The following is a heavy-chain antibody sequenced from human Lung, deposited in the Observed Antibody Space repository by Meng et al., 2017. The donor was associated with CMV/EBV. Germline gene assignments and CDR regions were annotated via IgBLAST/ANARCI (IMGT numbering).Heavy chain of an antibody. J-gene: IGHJ4*02. V-gene: IGHV3-11*04. CDR2: ISGDGSDL. D-gene: IGHD1-26*01. Sequence: GESXKISCAASGFPFSNYYMSWIRLAPGKGLEWISYISGDGSDLFYGDSVRGRFTISRDNAKNSLYLQINSLSVEDTAVYYCVRDILRVGITYYFDYWGQGXLVTVSS. CDR1: GFPFSNYY. CDR3: VRDILRVGITYYFDY.